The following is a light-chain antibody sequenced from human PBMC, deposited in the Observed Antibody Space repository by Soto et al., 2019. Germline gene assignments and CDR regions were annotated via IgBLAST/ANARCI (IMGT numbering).Light chain of an antibody. Sequence: QSALTQPASVSGSPGQSITISCTGTSSDVGGYNYVSWYQQHPGKAPKLLIYIGDQRASGVSDRFSGSKSGTSASLAISGLRSDDEADYYCAAWDDNLNAYVFGSGTQLTVL. CDR1: SSDVGGYNY. J-gene: IGLJ6*01. CDR3: AAWDDNLNAYV. V-gene: IGLV2-14*01. CDR2: IGD.